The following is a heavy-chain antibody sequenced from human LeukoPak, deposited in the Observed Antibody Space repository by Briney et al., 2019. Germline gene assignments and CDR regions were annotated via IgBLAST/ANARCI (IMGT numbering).Heavy chain of an antibody. CDR1: GGSISSSNW. J-gene: IGHJ3*02. V-gene: IGHV4-4*02. CDR2: IYYSGST. CDR3: AGEHDDYGNAFDI. Sequence: PSETLSLTCAVSGGSISSSNWWSWVRQPPGKGLEWIGSIYYSGSTYYNPSLKSRVTISVDTSKNQFSLKLSSVTAADTAVYYCAGEHDDYGNAFDIWGQGTMVTVSS. D-gene: IGHD4-17*01.